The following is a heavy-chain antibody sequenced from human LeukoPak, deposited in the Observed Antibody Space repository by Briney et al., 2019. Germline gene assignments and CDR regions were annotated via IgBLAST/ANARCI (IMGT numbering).Heavy chain of an antibody. CDR1: GGSLTSSSYY. D-gene: IGHD5-18*01. CDR2: IYYSGST. J-gene: IGHJ3*02. CDR3: ARDSRVPQLDTATDAFDI. V-gene: IGHV4-39*07. Sequence: PSETLSLTCTVSGGSLTSSSYYWGWIRQPPGKGLEWIGSIYYSGSTYYKSSLKSRVTISVDTSKNQFSLKLSSVTAADTAVYYCARDSRVPQLDTATDAFDIWGQGTMVTVSS.